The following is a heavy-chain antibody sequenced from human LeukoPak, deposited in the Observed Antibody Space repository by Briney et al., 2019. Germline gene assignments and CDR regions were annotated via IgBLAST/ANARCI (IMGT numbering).Heavy chain of an antibody. CDR3: ARSYNSGSYYPFYFDF. Sequence: PSETLSLTCTVSGGSISSHYWSWIRQPPGKGLEWIGHIYYTGNSNYGPSLMSRVTISVDTSKNFFSLKLNSVTAADTAVCYCARSYNSGSYYPFYFDFWGQGALVTVSS. CDR1: GGSISSHY. D-gene: IGHD3-10*01. J-gene: IGHJ4*02. CDR2: IYYTGNS. V-gene: IGHV4-59*11.